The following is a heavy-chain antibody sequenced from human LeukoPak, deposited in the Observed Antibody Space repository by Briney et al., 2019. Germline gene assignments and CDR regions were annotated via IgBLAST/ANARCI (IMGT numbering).Heavy chain of an antibody. V-gene: IGHV3-66*02. CDR3: ARETSTQCSGGSCFFDY. Sequence: PGGSLRLSCAASGFSVSSNYMSGVPQAPGKGLEWVSVFYSGGSTYYADSVKGRFTISRDTSKNTLYLQMNSLRVEDTAVYYCARETSTQCSGGSCFFDYWGQGTLVTVSS. J-gene: IGHJ4*02. D-gene: IGHD2-15*01. CDR2: FYSGGST. CDR1: GFSVSSNY.